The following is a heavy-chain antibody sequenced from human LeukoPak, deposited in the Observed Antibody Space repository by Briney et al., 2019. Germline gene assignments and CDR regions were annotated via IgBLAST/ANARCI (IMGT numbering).Heavy chain of an antibody. CDR2: ISYDGSNK. Sequence: GGSLRLSCAASGFTFSSYAMHWVRQAPGKGLEWVAVISYDGSNKYYADSVKGRFTISRDNSKNTLYLQMNSLRAEDTAVYYCARAEYSSSWYSSYYYYGMDVWGQGTTVTVSS. D-gene: IGHD6-13*01. CDR3: ARAEYSSSWYSSYYYYGMDV. CDR1: GFTFSSYA. J-gene: IGHJ6*02. V-gene: IGHV3-30*04.